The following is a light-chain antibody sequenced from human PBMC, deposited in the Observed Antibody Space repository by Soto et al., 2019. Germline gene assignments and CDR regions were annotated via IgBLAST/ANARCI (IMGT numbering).Light chain of an antibody. V-gene: IGLV2-14*01. CDR1: SSDVGGYNY. Sequence: QSALTQPASVSGSPGQSITISCTGTSSDVGGYNYVSWYQQHPGKAPKLMIYDVSNRPSGVSNRLSGSKSGNTAPLTISGLQAEDEADYYCSSYTSSSLYVFGTGTKLTVL. J-gene: IGLJ1*01. CDR2: DVS. CDR3: SSYTSSSLYV.